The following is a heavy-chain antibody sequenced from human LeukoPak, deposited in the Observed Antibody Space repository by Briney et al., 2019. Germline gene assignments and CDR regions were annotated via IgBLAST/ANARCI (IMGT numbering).Heavy chain of an antibody. D-gene: IGHD4-17*01. Sequence: PGGSLRLSCAASGFTFSSYGMSWVRQAPGKGLAWVSSIFTSGGSTYYADSVKGRFTISRDNSKNTLYLQMNSLRAEDTAIYYCAKKLDDGDYMYFFDSWGQGTLVTVSS. CDR1: GFTFSSYG. J-gene: IGHJ4*02. V-gene: IGHV3-23*01. CDR3: AKKLDDGDYMYFFDS. CDR2: IFTSGGST.